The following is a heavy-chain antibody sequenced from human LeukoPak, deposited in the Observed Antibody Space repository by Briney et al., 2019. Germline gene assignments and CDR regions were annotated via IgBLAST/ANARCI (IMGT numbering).Heavy chain of an antibody. D-gene: IGHD4-17*01. CDR3: AKDIRGLRHHLYYYYYMDV. CDR2: ISGSGGST. CDR1: GFTFSSYA. Sequence: GGSLRLSCAASGFTFSSYAMSWVRQAPGKGLEWVSAISGSGGSTYYADSVKGRFTISRDNSKNTLYLQMNSLRAEDTAVYYCAKDIRGLRHHLYYYYYMDVWGKGTTVTVSS. V-gene: IGHV3-23*01. J-gene: IGHJ6*03.